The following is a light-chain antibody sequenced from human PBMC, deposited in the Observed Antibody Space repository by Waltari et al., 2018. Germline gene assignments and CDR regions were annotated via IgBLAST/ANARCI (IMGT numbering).Light chain of an antibody. V-gene: IGLV4-69*02. J-gene: IGLJ2*01. CDR1: SGHSSYA. CDR3: QTWGTGFVI. CDR2: INSDGSH. Sequence: QPVVTQSSSASASLGASVKLTCTLASGHSSYAVAWYQLQAEKGPRFLMKINSDGSHSKGDEIADRFSGSSSGAERFLSIPSVQSEDEADYYCQTWGTGFVIFGGGTKLTVL.